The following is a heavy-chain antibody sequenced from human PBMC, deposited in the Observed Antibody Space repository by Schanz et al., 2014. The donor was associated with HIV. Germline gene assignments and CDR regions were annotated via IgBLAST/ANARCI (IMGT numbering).Heavy chain of an antibody. CDR2: MNNDVSSR. CDR1: GFSFSDYW. J-gene: IGHJ4*02. CDR3: VKDFTASKGGFDY. Sequence: EVQQVLESGGGLVQPGGSLRLSCAASGFSFSDYWMHWVRQVPGKGLLWVSRMNNDVSSRLYADSVKGRFTISRDPAKNTLFLHMNNLRGDDTALYYCVKDFTASKGGFDYWGQGTLVIVSS. D-gene: IGHD1-26*01. V-gene: IGHV3-74*01.